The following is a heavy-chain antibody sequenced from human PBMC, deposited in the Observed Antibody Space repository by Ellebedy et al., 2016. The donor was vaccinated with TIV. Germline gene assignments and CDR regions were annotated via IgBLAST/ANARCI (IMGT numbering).Heavy chain of an antibody. D-gene: IGHD1-14*01. V-gene: IGHV3-33*01. CDR1: GFTFSIYG. J-gene: IGHJ4*02. CDR2: IWYDGSNK. CDR3: ARGPGKGRAGGYYDY. Sequence: PGGSLRLSCGASGFTFSIYGMHWVRQAPGKGLERVAAIWYDGSNKFYADSVRGRFTISRDNSKNTLFMQMNSLRTEDTAVYYCARGPGKGRAGGYYDYWGQGTLVTVSP.